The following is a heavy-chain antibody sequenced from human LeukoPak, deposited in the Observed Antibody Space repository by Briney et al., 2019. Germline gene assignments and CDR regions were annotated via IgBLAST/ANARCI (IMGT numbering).Heavy chain of an antibody. V-gene: IGHV3-53*01. D-gene: IGHD5-24*01. CDR3: TRDQMNY. CDR1: EFTVSRNY. CDR2: IFSNGDT. J-gene: IGHJ4*02. Sequence: GGSLRLSCAASEFTVSRNYMLWVRQAPGKGLEWVSLIFSNGDTHYADSVKGRFTISRDTSKNTVSLQMNSLRVEDTAMYYCTRDQMNYWGQGTLVTVSS.